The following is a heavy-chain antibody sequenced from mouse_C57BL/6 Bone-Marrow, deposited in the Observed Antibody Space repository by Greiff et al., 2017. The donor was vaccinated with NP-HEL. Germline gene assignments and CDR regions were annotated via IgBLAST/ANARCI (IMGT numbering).Heavy chain of an antibody. CDR3: AGDRLRRHWYIDV. CDR2: VYPRRGNT. J-gene: IGHJ1*03. D-gene: IGHD2-2*01. V-gene: IGHV1-81*01. CDR1: GYTFTSYG. Sequence: VQLQQSGAELARPGASVKLSCKASGYTFTSYGISWVKQRTGQGLEWIGEVYPRRGNTYYNEKFKGKATLTADKSSSTAYMELRSLPSEDSAVYFCAGDRLRRHWYIDVWGTGTTVTVSS.